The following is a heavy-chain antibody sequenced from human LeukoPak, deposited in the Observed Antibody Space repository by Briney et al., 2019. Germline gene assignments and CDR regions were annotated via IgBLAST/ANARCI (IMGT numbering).Heavy chain of an antibody. CDR2: INHSGST. J-gene: IGHJ5*02. V-gene: IGHV4-34*01. Sequence: SETLSLTCAVYGGSFSGYYWSWIRQPPGKGLEWIGEINHSGSTNYNPSLKSRVTISVDTSKSQFSLKLSSVTAADTAVYYCARGMGSYDYVWGSYRKKYNWFDPWGQGTLVTVSS. CDR3: ARGMGSYDYVWGSYRKKYNWFDP. CDR1: GGSFSGYY. D-gene: IGHD3-16*02.